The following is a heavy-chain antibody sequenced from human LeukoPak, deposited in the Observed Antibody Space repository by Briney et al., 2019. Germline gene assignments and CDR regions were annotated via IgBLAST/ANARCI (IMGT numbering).Heavy chain of an antibody. D-gene: IGHD6-13*01. CDR1: GYTFTGYY. CDR3: ARRGGSSWYYLDY. Sequence: ASVKVSCKASGYTFTGYYMHWVRQAPGQGLEWMGWINPNSGGTNYAQKFQGRVTMTRDTSISTAYMELSRLRSADTAVYYCARRGGSSWYYLDYWGQGTLVTVSS. V-gene: IGHV1-2*02. CDR2: INPNSGGT. J-gene: IGHJ4*02.